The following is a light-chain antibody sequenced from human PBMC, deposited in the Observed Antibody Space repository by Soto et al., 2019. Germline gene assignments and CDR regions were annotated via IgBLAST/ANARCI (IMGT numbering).Light chain of an antibody. V-gene: IGKV1-5*03. CDR2: KAS. Sequence: DIQMTQSPSTLSASVGDRVTITCRASQSISSWLAWYQQKPGKAPNLLVYKASSLESGVPARFSGCGFGTEFTLTISSLQPDDFATYYCQQYNSYPYTFGQGTKLEIK. CDR1: QSISSW. CDR3: QQYNSYPYT. J-gene: IGKJ2*01.